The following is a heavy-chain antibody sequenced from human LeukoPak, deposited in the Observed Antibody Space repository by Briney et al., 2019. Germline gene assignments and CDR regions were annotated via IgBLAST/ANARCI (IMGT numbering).Heavy chain of an antibody. CDR2: ISHDGSKM. V-gene: IGHV3-30*03. CDR1: GFTFSGYG. Sequence: GRSLRLSCAASGFTFSGYGMHWVRQAPGKGLEWVAVISHDGSKMYYGDSVKGRFTISRDNARNSLHLQMNSLRAEDTAVYYCAIPPLSGTGSSRPLAEMDVWGQGTTVTVSS. J-gene: IGHJ6*02. CDR3: AIPPLSGTGSSRPLAEMDV. D-gene: IGHD3-10*01.